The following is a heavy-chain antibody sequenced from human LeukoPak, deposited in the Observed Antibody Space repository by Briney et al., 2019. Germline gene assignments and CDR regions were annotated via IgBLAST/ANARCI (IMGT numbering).Heavy chain of an antibody. CDR1: GYALSESS. J-gene: IGHJ4*02. CDR3: ATNGEGVTGTNPLGY. CDR2: FDPEYVET. V-gene: IGHV1-24*01. Sequence: GASVKVSCKVSGYALSESSIHWVRQTPGEGFEWMGGFDPEYVETTYAQKFRGRVTMTEDTSTDTAYMELSSLRSEDTAVYYCATNGEGVTGTNPLGYWGQGTLVTVSS. D-gene: IGHD1-20*01.